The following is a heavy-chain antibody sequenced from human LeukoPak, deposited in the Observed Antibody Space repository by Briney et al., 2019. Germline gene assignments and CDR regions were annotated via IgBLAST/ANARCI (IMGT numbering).Heavy chain of an antibody. D-gene: IGHD6-13*01. CDR2: INSDGSRT. V-gene: IGHV3-74*01. Sequence: TGGSLRLCCAASGFTFSSYWMHWVRQAPGKGLVCVSRINSDGSRTSYADSVKGRFTISRDNAKNTLYLQMNSLRAEDTAVYYCARHIAAAGPGFDYWGQGTLVTVSS. J-gene: IGHJ4*02. CDR3: ARHIAAAGPGFDY. CDR1: GFTFSSYW.